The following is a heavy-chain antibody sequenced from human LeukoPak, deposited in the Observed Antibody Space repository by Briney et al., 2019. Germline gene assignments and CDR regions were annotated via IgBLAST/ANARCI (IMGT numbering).Heavy chain of an antibody. V-gene: IGHV1-2*02. CDR1: GYTFTVYY. CDR2: INPNSGGT. Sequence: ASVKVSCKASGYTFTVYYMHWVRQAPGQGLVWMGWINPNSGGTNYAQKFQGRVTMTRDTSISTAYMELSRLRSDDTAVYYCARDRPRGLEVQLERPDYWGQGTLVTVSS. J-gene: IGHJ4*02. CDR3: ARDRPRGLEVQLERPDY. D-gene: IGHD1-1*01.